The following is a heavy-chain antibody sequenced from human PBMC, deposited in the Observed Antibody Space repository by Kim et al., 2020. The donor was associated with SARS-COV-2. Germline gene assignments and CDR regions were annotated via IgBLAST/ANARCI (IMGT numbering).Heavy chain of an antibody. CDR1: RFTFNNFA. CDR3: ARPSGVGATMGGAFDI. D-gene: IGHD1-26*01. CDR2: ISYDGSNK. Sequence: GGSLRLSCAASRFTFNNFAMYWVRQAPGKGLEWVAVISYDGSNKYYADSVKGRFTISRDNSKNTLYLQMNSLRAEDTAVYYCARPSGVGATMGGAFDIWGQGTMVTVSS. J-gene: IGHJ3*02. V-gene: IGHV3-30-3*01.